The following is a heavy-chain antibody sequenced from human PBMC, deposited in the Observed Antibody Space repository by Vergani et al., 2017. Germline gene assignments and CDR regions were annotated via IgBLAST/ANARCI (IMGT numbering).Heavy chain of an antibody. CDR3: VKDAGSYENFFDS. CDR1: GFTFSSLA. CDR2: IKNTGDST. D-gene: IGHD1-26*01. V-gene: IGHV3-23*01. J-gene: IGHJ4*02. Sequence: EVQLLQSEGAVVQPGGSLRLSCVASGFTFSSLAMSWVRQGHGQGLEWVSSIKNTGDSTHYADSVKGRFTISRDNSRDTLYLQMNSLRPEDTATYYCVKDAGSYENFFDSWGQGTLVTVSS.